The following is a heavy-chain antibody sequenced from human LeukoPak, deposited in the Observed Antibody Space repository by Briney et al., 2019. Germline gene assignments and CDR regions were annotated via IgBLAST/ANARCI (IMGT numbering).Heavy chain of an antibody. V-gene: IGHV3-74*01. CDR1: GFTFSSYW. J-gene: IGHJ5*02. CDR2: INSDGSST. Sequence: GGSLRLSCAASGFTFSSYWMHWVRQAPGKGLVWVSRINSDGSSTSYADSVKGRFTISRDNAKNTLYLQMNSLRAEDTAVYYYASSKSLPGWFDPWGQGTLVTVSS. CDR3: ASSKSLPGWFDP.